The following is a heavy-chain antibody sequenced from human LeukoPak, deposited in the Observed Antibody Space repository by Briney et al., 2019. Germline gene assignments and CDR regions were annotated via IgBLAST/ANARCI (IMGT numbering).Heavy chain of an antibody. CDR2: IWYDGSNK. D-gene: IGHD3-3*01. V-gene: IGHV3-33*01. CDR1: GFTFSSYG. J-gene: IGHJ4*02. Sequence: AGGSLRLSCAASGFTFSSYGMHWVRQAPGKGLEWVAVIWYDGSNKYYADSVKGRFTISRDNSKNTLYLQMNSLRAEDTAVYCCAREFWSGPPDYWGQGTLVTVSS. CDR3: AREFWSGPPDY.